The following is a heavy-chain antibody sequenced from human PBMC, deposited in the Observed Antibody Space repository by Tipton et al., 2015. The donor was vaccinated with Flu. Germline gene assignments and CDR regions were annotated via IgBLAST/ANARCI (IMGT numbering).Heavy chain of an antibody. D-gene: IGHD4-17*01. V-gene: IGHV3-43*01. Sequence: SLRLSCATSGFTFTDHTMHWVRQVPGRGLESVSLISWDAKTTHYADSVKGRFTISRDNAKNSLYLQMNSLRAEDTAFYHCARGFDYGDYRWFDPWGQGTLVSVSS. CDR1: GFTFTDHT. CDR3: ARGFDYGDYRWFDP. J-gene: IGHJ5*02. CDR2: ISWDAKTT.